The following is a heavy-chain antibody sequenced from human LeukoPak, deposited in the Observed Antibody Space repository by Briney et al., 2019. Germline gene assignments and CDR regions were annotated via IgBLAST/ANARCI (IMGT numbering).Heavy chain of an antibody. V-gene: IGHV4-59*05. J-gene: IGHJ2*01. D-gene: IGHD6-6*01. CDR2: IYYSGST. CDR3: ARLGSSSDWYFDL. CDR1: GGSISSYY. Sequence: SETLSLTCTVSGGSISSYYWSWIRQPAGKGLEWIGSIYYSGSTYYNPSLKSRVTISVDTSKNQFSLKLSSVTAADTAVYYCARLGSSSDWYFDLWGRGTLVTVSS.